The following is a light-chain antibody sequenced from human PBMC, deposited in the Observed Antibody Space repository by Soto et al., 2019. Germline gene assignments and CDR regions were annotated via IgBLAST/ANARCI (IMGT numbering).Light chain of an antibody. Sequence: EIVLTQSPGTLSLSPGERANLSCRGSQSVSSSYLAWYQQKPGQAPRLLIYGASSRATGIPDRFSGSGSGTDFTLTISRLEPEDFAVYYCQQYGSSLFTFGPGTKVDIK. CDR1: QSVSSSY. CDR3: QQYGSSLFT. CDR2: GAS. V-gene: IGKV3-20*01. J-gene: IGKJ3*01.